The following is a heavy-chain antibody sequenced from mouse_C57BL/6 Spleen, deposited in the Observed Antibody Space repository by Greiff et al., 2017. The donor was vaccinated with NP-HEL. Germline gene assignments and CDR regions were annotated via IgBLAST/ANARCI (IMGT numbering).Heavy chain of an antibody. CDR2: ISDGGSYT. V-gene: IGHV5-4*01. CDR3: ARDRFAY. CDR1: GFTFSSYA. Sequence: EVKVVESGGGLVKPGGSLKLSCAASGFTFSSYAMSWVRQTPEKRLEWVATISDGGSYTYYPDNVKGRFTISRDNAKNNLYRQMSHLKSEDTAMYYCARDRFAYWGQGTLVTVSA. J-gene: IGHJ3*01.